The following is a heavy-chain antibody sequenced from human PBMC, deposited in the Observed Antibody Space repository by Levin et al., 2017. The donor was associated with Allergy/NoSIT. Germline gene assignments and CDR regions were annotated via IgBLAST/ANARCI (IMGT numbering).Heavy chain of an antibody. CDR3: ARDLYCSGGSCYGGFFDY. J-gene: IGHJ4*02. CDR2: ISAYNGNT. D-gene: IGHD2-15*01. Sequence: PGASVKVSCKASGYTFTSYGISWVRQAPGQGLEWMGWISAYNGNTNYAQKLQGRVTMTTDTSTSTAYMELRSLRSDDTAVYYCARDLYCSGGSCYGGFFDYWGQGTLVTVSS. CDR1: GYTFTSYG. V-gene: IGHV1-18*01.